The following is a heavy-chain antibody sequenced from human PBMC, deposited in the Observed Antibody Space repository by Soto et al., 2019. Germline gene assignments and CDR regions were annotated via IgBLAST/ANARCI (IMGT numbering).Heavy chain of an antibody. J-gene: IGHJ2*01. V-gene: IGHV3-33*01. CDR3: ASNYYDSSGYYWCWYFDL. CDR1: GFTFSSYG. CDR2: IWYDGSNK. D-gene: IGHD3-22*01. Sequence: WSLRLSCAASGFTFSSYGMHWVREAPGKGLGWVAVIWYDGSNKYYADSVKGRFTISRDNSKNTLYLQMNSLRAEDTAVYYCASNYYDSSGYYWCWYFDLWGRGTLVSVSS.